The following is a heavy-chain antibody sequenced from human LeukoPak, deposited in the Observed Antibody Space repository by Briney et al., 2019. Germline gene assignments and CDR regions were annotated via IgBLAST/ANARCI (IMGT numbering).Heavy chain of an antibody. J-gene: IGHJ5*02. V-gene: IGHV1-18*01. D-gene: IGHD2-2*01. CDR3: ARDILGGCSSTSCPWGWFDP. Sequence: ASVKVSCKASGYTFTSYGISWVRHAPGQGLEWMGWISAYNGNTNYAHKLQGRVTMTTDTSTSPAYMELRSLRSDDTAVYYCARDILGGCSSTSCPWGWFDPWGQGTLVTVSS. CDR1: GYTFTSYG. CDR2: ISAYNGNT.